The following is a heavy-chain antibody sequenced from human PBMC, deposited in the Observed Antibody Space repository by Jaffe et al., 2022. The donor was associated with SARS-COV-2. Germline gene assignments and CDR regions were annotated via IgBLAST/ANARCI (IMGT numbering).Heavy chain of an antibody. CDR3: ASRYCTKTNCYSMDY. CDR1: GFTFSSYT. CDR2: INYDSTSI. V-gene: IGHV3-21*01. Sequence: EVQLVESGGGLVKPGGSLRLSCAASGFTFSSYTMNWVRQAPGKGLEWVSSINYDSTSIFYADSVKGRFTISRDNAKNSLYLQMNSLRAEDTAVYYCASRYCTKTNCYSMDYWGQGTLVTVSS. D-gene: IGHD2-2*01. J-gene: IGHJ4*02.